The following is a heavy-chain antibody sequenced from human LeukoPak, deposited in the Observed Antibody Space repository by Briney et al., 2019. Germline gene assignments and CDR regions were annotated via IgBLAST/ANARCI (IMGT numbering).Heavy chain of an antibody. CDR3: ANRAGGYSYGVVDV. V-gene: IGHV1-3*01. CDR2: INAGNGNT. D-gene: IGHD5-18*01. CDR1: GYTFTSYA. J-gene: IGHJ6*02. Sequence: ASVKVSCKASGYTFTSYAMHWVRQAPGQRLEWMGWINAGNGNTKYSQKFQGRVTITRDTSASTAYMELSSLRSEDTAVYYCANRAGGYSYGVVDVWGQGATVTVSS.